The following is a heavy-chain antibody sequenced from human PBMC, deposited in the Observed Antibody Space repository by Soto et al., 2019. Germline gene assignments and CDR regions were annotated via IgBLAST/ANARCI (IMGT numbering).Heavy chain of an antibody. Sequence: QVQLQQWGAGLLKPSETLSLTCAVYGGSFSGYYWSWIRQPPGKGLEWIGEINHSGSTNYNPSLKSRVTQAVDTSKNQFSLKLSSVTAADTAVYYCARGRPSPFYDYVWGSYRRYYYYGMDVWGQGTTVTVSS. D-gene: IGHD3-16*02. CDR2: INHSGST. CDR1: GGSFSGYY. CDR3: ARGRPSPFYDYVWGSYRRYYYYGMDV. J-gene: IGHJ6*02. V-gene: IGHV4-34*01.